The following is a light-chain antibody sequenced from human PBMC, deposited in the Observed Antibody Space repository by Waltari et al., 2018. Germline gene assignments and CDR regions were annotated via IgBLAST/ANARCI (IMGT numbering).Light chain of an antibody. CDR2: GNN. V-gene: IGLV1-47*01. CDR3: AAWDDSLSGNV. J-gene: IGLJ1*01. Sequence: QSVLTQPPSASGTPGQRVTISCSGGSSNIGTNYVDWYQQLPGTAPKLLIFGNNQPASGGPDRFSGAKAGTSASLAMSGLRSGDEAEYYWAAWDDSLSGNVFGTGTKVTAL. CDR1: SSNIGTNY.